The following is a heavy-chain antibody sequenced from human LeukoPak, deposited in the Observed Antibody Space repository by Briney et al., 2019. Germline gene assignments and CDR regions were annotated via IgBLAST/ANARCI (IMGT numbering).Heavy chain of an antibody. CDR1: GFTFTRSA. D-gene: IGHD3-22*01. Sequence: SVRVSCKASGFTFTRSAIQWVRQARGQRLEWIGRIVVGIVKANYAQKFQERVTITRDMSTSTAYMELSSLRTEDTAVYYCAADPDYYYDTPAFAYWGPGILVSASS. V-gene: IGHV1-58*02. CDR2: IVVGIVKA. J-gene: IGHJ4*02. CDR3: AADPDYYYDTPAFAY.